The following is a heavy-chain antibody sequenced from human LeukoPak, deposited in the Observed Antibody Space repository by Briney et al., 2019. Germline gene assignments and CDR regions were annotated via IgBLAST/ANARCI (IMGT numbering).Heavy chain of an antibody. V-gene: IGHV3-23*01. CDR2: ISITGDST. CDR3: AKGSSGGWPYYFDH. D-gene: IGHD2-15*01. Sequence: GGSLRLSCAASALTFSTYTMGWVRQVPGKGLEWFSAISITGDSTYYADSVKGRFTISRDNSKNTLYLQMNSLTAEDTALYYCAKGSSGGWPYYFDHWGQGTLVTVSS. J-gene: IGHJ4*01. CDR1: ALTFSTYT.